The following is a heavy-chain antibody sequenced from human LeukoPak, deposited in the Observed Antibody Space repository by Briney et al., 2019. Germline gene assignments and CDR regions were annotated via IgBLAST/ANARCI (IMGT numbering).Heavy chain of an antibody. CDR1: GFTFSSYW. D-gene: IGHD6-13*01. J-gene: IGHJ4*02. CDR2: IKQDGSEK. CDR3: ARDRRSSWYGEYYFDY. V-gene: IGHV3-7*01. Sequence: GGSLRLSCAASGFTFSSYWMSWVRQAPGKGLEWVATIKQDGSEKYYVDSVKGRFTISRDNAKNSLYLQMNSLRAEDTAVYYCARDRRSSWYGEYYFDYWGQGSLVTVSS.